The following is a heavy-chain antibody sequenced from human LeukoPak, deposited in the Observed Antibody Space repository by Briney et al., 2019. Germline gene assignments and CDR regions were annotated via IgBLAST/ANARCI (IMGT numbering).Heavy chain of an antibody. V-gene: IGHV1-18*01. J-gene: IGHJ3*02. D-gene: IGHD6-19*01. CDR2: ISVHSGNT. Sequence: GASVKVSCKASGYTFTSYGISWVRQAPGQGLEWMGWISVHSGNTNYAQKLQGRVSMTTDTSTSTAYMELRSLRSDDTAVYYCARDSPIAVTGEPSDIWGQGTMVTVSS. CDR3: ARDSPIAVTGEPSDI. CDR1: GYTFTSYG.